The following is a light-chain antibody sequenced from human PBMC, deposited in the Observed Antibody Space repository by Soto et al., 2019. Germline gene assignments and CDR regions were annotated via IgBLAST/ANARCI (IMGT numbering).Light chain of an antibody. V-gene: IGKV1-5*03. Sequence: SPSPLSASVGDLVPIPCRASQSISGWLAWYQQRPGTAPKLMIYKASTLETGVPSRFSGSGSGTEFTLTITNLQPDDFATYYCQQYAGYSRTFGQGTKVDIK. CDR1: QSISGW. CDR3: QQYAGYSRT. J-gene: IGKJ1*01. CDR2: KAS.